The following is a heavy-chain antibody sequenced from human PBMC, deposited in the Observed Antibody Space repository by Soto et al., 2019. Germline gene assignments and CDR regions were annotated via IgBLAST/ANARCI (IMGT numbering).Heavy chain of an antibody. CDR3: AKGGRQWLVTSDFNY. V-gene: IGHV3-30*18. CDR2: VSHDGRNT. Sequence: VQLVESGGGVVQPGRSLRLSCAASGFTFSDYAMHWVRQAPGKGLEWVAVVSHDGRNTHYADSVKGRFTISRDSSKNTVSLELTSLRAEDTAVYYFAKGGRQWLVTSDFNYWGQGALVTVSS. CDR1: GFTFSDYA. D-gene: IGHD6-19*01. J-gene: IGHJ4*02.